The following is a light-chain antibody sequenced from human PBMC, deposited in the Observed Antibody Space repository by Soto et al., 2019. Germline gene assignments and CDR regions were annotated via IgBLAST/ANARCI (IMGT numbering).Light chain of an antibody. V-gene: IGKV1-39*01. CDR2: AAV. CDR3: QQTYSSPQWT. CDR1: QSISSY. Sequence: DIQMTQSPFSLSASVGDRVTITCRASQSISSYLNWYQQKQGEPPKLLIYAAVSLQSGIPSRFSAYGSGTDFTLTISSLQPEDFATYYCQQTYSSPQWTFGQGTKVDIK. J-gene: IGKJ1*01.